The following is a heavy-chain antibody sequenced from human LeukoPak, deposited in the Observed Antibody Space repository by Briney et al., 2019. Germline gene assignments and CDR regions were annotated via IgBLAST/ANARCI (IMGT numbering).Heavy chain of an antibody. J-gene: IGHJ4*02. CDR1: GFTFSSYA. CDR2: ISGSGDST. Sequence: PGGSLRLSCAASGFTFSSYAMSWVRQAPGKGLEWVSAISGSGDSTYYADSVKGRFTISRDNAKNSLYLQMNSLRAEDTAVYYCARDPTGDILTGFFDYWGQGTLVTVSS. CDR3: ARDPTGDILTGFFDY. D-gene: IGHD3-9*01. V-gene: IGHV3-23*01.